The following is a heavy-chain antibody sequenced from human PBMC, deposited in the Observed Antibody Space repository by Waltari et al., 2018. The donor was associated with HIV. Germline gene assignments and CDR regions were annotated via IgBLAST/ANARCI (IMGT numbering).Heavy chain of an antibody. CDR3: ARVKRGTIGMDV. J-gene: IGHJ6*02. CDR2: INPNSGNT. D-gene: IGHD3-16*01. V-gene: IGHV1-8*01. Sequence: QVQLMQSGPEVRKPGASVKVSCRASGDSLTDYDINWVRQAAGQGLEWMGWINPNSGNTGYAQKFQGRFIMTKRTSISTVYMEVTDLTFEDTAMYYCARVKRGTIGMDVWGQGTTVTVSS. CDR1: GDSLTDYD.